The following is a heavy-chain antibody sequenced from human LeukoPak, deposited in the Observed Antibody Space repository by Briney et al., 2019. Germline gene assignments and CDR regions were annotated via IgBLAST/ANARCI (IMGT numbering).Heavy chain of an antibody. Sequence: PGGSLRLSCAASGFTFSNAWMSWVRQTPGKGLEWVSAISGGGDYTFYGDSVTGRFTISRDNSKNTLYLQMNSLRAEDTAVYFCAKEGALVGATYFHYWGQGTLVTVSS. CDR3: AKEGALVGATYFHY. V-gene: IGHV3-23*02. CDR1: GFTFSNAW. D-gene: IGHD1-26*01. J-gene: IGHJ4*02. CDR2: ISGGGDYT.